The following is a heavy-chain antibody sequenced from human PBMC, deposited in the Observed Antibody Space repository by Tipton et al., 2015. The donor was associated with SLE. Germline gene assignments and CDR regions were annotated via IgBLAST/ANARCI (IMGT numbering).Heavy chain of an antibody. CDR3: AKHTTYYSDSSGYLYYFDY. CDR1: GYTFSSYG. J-gene: IGHJ4*02. Sequence: QVQLVQSGAEVKKPGASVKVSCKASGYTFSSYGISWVRQAPGQGLEWMGWITAYNGNTKYAQKLQGRVTMTTDTSTSTAYMELRSLRSDDTAVYYCAKHTTYYSDSSGYLYYFDYWGQGTLVTVSS. D-gene: IGHD3-22*01. V-gene: IGHV1-18*01. CDR2: ITAYNGNT.